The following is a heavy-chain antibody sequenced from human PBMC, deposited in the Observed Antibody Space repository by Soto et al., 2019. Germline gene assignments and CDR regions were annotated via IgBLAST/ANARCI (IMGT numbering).Heavy chain of an antibody. V-gene: IGHV3-30*03. CDR3: ARDWSPRKFLPAVN. CDR1: GFTFTNYG. J-gene: IGHJ4*02. CDR2: ISYDESRK. Sequence: QVQLVESGGGVVQPGRSLRLSCAASGFTFTNYGMHWVRQAPGKGLEWVAVISYDESRKYYADSVKGRFTISRDTSTNTLSLQMNSLRAEDTAVYYCARDWSPRKFLPAVNWGQGTLVTVSS. D-gene: IGHD3-3*01.